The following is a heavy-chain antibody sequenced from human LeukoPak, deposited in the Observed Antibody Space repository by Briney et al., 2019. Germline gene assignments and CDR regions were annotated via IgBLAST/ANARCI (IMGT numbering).Heavy chain of an antibody. J-gene: IGHJ3*02. CDR1: GGTFGSYT. V-gene: IGHV1-69*02. D-gene: IGHD4-17*01. CDR2: IIPILGIA. Sequence: SVKVSCKASGGTFGSYTISWVRQAPGQGLEWMGRIIPILGIANYAQKFQGRVTITADKSTSTAYMELSSLRSEDTAVYYCASPAWSPGATVTSYAFDIWGQGTMVTVSS. CDR3: ASPAWSPGATVTSYAFDI.